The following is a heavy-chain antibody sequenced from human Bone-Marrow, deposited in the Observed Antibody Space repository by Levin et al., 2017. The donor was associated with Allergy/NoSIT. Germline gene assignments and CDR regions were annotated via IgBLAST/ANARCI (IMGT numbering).Heavy chain of an antibody. D-gene: IGHD4-17*01. Sequence: GGSLRLSCAASGFTFSSFWMTWVRKGPGKGLEWVANIKQYGSEKYYVDSVKGRFSISRDNAKNSLYLQMNSLRVDDTGVYYCARGPHGDYIRYDYFGLDVWGQGATVTVSS. CDR3: ARGPHGDYIRYDYFGLDV. V-gene: IGHV3-7*01. CDR1: GFTFSSFW. CDR2: IKQYGSEK. J-gene: IGHJ6*02.